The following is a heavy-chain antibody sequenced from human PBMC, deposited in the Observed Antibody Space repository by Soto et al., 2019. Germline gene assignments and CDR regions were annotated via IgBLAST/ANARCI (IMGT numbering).Heavy chain of an antibody. CDR3: AQNVLVPPR. CDR2: ISSRSSSI. J-gene: IGHJ6*03. D-gene: IGHD2-21*01. V-gene: IGHV3-21*01. CDR1: GFTFSSYS. Sequence: WGCLRLSCAACGFTFSSYSMNWVRQAPGERLEWVSSISSRSSSIYCADSVKGRLTISRDNAKNPLYLQMNSMRAEDTAVYYCAQNVLVPPRWG.